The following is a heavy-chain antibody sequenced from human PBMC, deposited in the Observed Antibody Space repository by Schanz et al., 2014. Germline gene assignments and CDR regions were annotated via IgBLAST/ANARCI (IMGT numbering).Heavy chain of an antibody. J-gene: IGHJ6*02. CDR3: AKGMGYCSGGTCYDCYYYGLDV. CDR1: GFTFNSYA. Sequence: DVQLLESGGGLVQPGGSLRLSCAASGFTFNSYAMTWVRQAPGKGLEWVSSISHSGGSKYYADSVKGRFTISRDNSENSLYLQMNSLSAVDTAVFYCAKGMGYCSGGTCYDCYYYGLDVWGQGTTVTVSS. D-gene: IGHD2-15*01. CDR2: ISHSGGSK. V-gene: IGHV3-23*01.